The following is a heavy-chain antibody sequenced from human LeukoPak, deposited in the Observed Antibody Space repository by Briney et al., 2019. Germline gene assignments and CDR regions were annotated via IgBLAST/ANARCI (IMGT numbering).Heavy chain of an antibody. CDR2: IWYDGSNK. CDR1: GFTFSSYS. V-gene: IGHV3-33*08. CDR3: ARDEADTAIDAYIDY. Sequence: GGSLRLSCAASGFTFSSYSMNWVRQAPGKGLEWVAVIWYDGSNKYYADSVKGRFTISRDNSKNTLYLQMNSLRAEDTAVYYCARDEADTAIDAYIDYWGQGTLVTVSS. J-gene: IGHJ4*02. D-gene: IGHD5-18*01.